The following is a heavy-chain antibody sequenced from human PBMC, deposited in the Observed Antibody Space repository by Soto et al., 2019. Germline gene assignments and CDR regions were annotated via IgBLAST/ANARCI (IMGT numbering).Heavy chain of an antibody. CDR1: GFTFGSHW. CDR3: AREGLYYYDSSGYYGSGAFDI. V-gene: IGHV3-74*01. D-gene: IGHD3-22*01. J-gene: IGHJ3*02. Sequence: PGGSLRLSCAASGFTFGSHWMHWVRQAPGKGLVWVSRINSDGSSTTYADSVKGRFTISRDNAKNSLYLQMNSLRAEDTAVYYCAREGLYYYDSSGYYGSGAFDIWGQGTMVTVSS. CDR2: INSDGSST.